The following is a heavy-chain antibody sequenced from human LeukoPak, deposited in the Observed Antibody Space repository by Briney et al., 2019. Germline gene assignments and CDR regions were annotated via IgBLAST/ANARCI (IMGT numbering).Heavy chain of an antibody. CDR2: IYYSGST. Sequence: TSETLSLTCTVSGGSISSYYWSWIRQPPGKGLEWIGYIYYSGSTNYNPSLKSRVTISVDTSKNQFSLKLSSVTAADTAVYYCARVGQKWFGEADYWGQGTLVTVSS. CDR3: ARVGQKWFGEADY. V-gene: IGHV4-59*12. CDR1: GGSISSYY. J-gene: IGHJ4*02. D-gene: IGHD3-10*01.